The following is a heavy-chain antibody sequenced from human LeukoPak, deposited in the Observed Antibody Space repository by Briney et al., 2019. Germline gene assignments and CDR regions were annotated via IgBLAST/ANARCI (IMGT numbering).Heavy chain of an antibody. CDR3: AKGSTSGSSGRLDY. J-gene: IGHJ4*02. Sequence: TGGSLRLSCAASGFTFSSYGMHWVRQAPGKGLEWVAVISYDGSNKYYADSVKGRFTISRDNSKNTLYLQMNSLRAEDTAVYYCAKGSTSGSSGRLDYWGQGTLVTVSS. V-gene: IGHV3-30*18. CDR2: ISYDGSNK. D-gene: IGHD6-19*01. CDR1: GFTFSSYG.